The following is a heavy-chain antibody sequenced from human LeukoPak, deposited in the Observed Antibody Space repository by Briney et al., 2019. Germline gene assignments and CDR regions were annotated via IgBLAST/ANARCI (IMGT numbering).Heavy chain of an antibody. V-gene: IGHV1-2*02. D-gene: IGHD4-17*01. J-gene: IGHJ4*02. CDR3: ARDWYYGHGYFDY. CDR1: GDTLTGYY. Sequence: ASVKVSCKASGDTLTGYYMHWVRQAPGRGLEWMGWINPSSGGTNYAQKFQGRVTLTRDTSISTAYMELSRLRSDDTAVYYCARDWYYGHGYFDYWGQGTLVTVSS. CDR2: INPSSGGT.